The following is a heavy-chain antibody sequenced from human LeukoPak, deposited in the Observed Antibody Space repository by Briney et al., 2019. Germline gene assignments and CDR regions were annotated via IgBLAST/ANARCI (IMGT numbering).Heavy chain of an antibody. J-gene: IGHJ4*02. Sequence: SQTLSLTCTVSGGSISSRSYYWGWIRRPPGKGLEWVGSIYYSGSTYYNPSHKSRVTISVDTSKNQFSLSLSSVTAADTAVYHCARHSGIGMAQLYFDYWGQGTLVTVSS. V-gene: IGHV4-39*01. CDR3: ARHSGIGMAQLYFDY. D-gene: IGHD1-26*01. CDR2: IYYSGST. CDR1: GGSISSRSYY.